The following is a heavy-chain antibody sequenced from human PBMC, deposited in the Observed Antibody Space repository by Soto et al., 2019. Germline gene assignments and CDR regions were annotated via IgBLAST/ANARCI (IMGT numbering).Heavy chain of an antibody. CDR3: ARGGYCSGGSCYDALDI. V-gene: IGHV1-18*04. D-gene: IGHD2-15*01. CDR2: ISAYNGNT. J-gene: IGHJ3*02. CDR1: GYTFTSYG. Sequence: ASVKVSCKASGYTFTSYGISWVRQAPGQGLEWMGWISAYNGNTNYAQKLQGRGTMTTYTSTSTACMELRSLRSDDAAVYYCARGGYCSGGSCYDALDIWGQGTMVTVS.